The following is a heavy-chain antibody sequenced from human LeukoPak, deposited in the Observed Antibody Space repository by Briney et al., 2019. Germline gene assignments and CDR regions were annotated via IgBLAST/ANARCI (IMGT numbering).Heavy chain of an antibody. V-gene: IGHV4-34*01. J-gene: IGHJ5*02. CDR1: GWSFSGYY. Sequence: SETLSLTCAVYGWSFSGYYWSWIRQPPGKGLEWIGEINHSGSTNYNPSLKSRVTISVDTSKNQFSLKLSSVTAADTAVYYCARHGLSIAAPGRWFDPWGQGTLVTVSS. CDR3: ARHGLSIAAPGRWFDP. D-gene: IGHD6-6*01. CDR2: INHSGST.